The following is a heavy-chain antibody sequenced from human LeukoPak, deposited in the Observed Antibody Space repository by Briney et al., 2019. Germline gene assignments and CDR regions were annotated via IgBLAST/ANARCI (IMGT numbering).Heavy chain of an antibody. D-gene: IGHD2-15*01. CDR3: ARVGRRGGSCYVDY. CDR1: GDSVSSDSAA. V-gene: IGHV6-1*01. CDR2: TYYRSKWYN. Sequence: SQTLSLTCAIYGDSVSSDSAACNWIRQSPSRGLEWLGRTYYRSKWYNDYAVPVKSRITINPDTSKNQFSLQLNSVTPEDTAVYYCARVGRRGGSCYVDYWGQGTLVTVSS. J-gene: IGHJ4*02.